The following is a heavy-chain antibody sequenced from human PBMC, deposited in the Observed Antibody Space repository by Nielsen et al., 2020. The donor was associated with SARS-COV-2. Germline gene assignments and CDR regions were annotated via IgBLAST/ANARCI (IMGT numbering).Heavy chain of an antibody. Sequence: GESLKISCAASGFTVSSNYMSWVRQAPGKGLEWIGRIKSTTDGGTADYAAPVQGRFTISRDDSKNTLFLQMNSLIAEDTAVYYCTTVPYSDFWSPYYASWGQGTQVTVSS. D-gene: IGHD3-3*01. CDR1: GFTVSSNY. V-gene: IGHV3-15*01. CDR2: IKSTTDGGTA. CDR3: TTVPYSDFWSPYYAS. J-gene: IGHJ4*02.